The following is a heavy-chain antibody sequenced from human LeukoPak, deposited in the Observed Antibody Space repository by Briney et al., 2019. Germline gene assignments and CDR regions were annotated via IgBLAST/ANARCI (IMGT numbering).Heavy chain of an antibody. V-gene: IGHV5-51*01. CDR2: IYPGDSDN. D-gene: IGHD6-19*01. Sequence: GESLKISCQGSGYSFSSYWIGWVRQMPGKGLEWMGIIYPGDSDNTYSPSFQGLVTISADKSISTASLQWSSLKASDTAMYYCARERGLSSGSDAFDIWGQGTMVTASA. CDR1: GYSFSSYW. CDR3: ARERGLSSGSDAFDI. J-gene: IGHJ3*02.